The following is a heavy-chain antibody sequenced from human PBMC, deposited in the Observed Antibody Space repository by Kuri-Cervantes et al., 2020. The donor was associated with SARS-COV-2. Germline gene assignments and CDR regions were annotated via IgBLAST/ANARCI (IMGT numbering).Heavy chain of an antibody. V-gene: IGHV4/OR15-8*02. D-gene: IGHD2-21*01. Sequence: SETLSLTCAVSGYSISSGYYWSWIRQSPGKGPEWIGELDHSGKANYNPSLKSRVTISVDKSKNQFSLKVTSMAAADTAVYYCARASTSVYGVLIALFSSNAFDVWGQGTMVTVSS. CDR1: GYSISSGYY. CDR2: LDHSGKA. CDR3: ARASTSVYGVLIALFSSNAFDV. J-gene: IGHJ3*01.